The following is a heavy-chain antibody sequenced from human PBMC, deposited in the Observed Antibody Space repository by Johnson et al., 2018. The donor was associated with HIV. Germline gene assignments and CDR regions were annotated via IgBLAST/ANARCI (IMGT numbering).Heavy chain of an antibody. CDR2: IKQDGSEK. J-gene: IGHJ3*02. D-gene: IGHD3-22*01. Sequence: EVQLVESGGGLVQPGGSLRLSCAASGFTFSSYWMSWVRQAPGKGLEWVANIKQDGSEKYYVDSVKGRFTISRDNAKNSVYLQMNSLRAEDTAVYYCARPKKDYYDSSGYWSGAFDIWGQGTMVTVSS. CDR1: GFTFSSYW. V-gene: IGHV3-7*02. CDR3: ARPKKDYYDSSGYWSGAFDI.